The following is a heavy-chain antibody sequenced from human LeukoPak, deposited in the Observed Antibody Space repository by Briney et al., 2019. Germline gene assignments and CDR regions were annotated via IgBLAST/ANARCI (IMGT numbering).Heavy chain of an antibody. V-gene: IGHV3-23*01. Sequence: GGSLRLSCAASGFTFSSYAMSWVRQSPGKGLEWVSAISGGGGSTYYAYYTDSVKGRFTISRDNSKNTLYLQMNSLRAEDTAVYYCANHLVTNWGQGTLVTVSS. CDR2: ISGGGGST. CDR3: ANHLVTN. D-gene: IGHD2-21*02. CDR1: GFTFSSYA. J-gene: IGHJ4*02.